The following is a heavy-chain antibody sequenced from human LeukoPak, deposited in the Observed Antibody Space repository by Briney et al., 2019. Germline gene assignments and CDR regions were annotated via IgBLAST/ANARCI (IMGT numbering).Heavy chain of an antibody. J-gene: IGHJ4*02. CDR2: IIPIFGTA. CDR1: GGTFSSYA. D-gene: IGHD6-19*01. V-gene: IGHV1-69*05. CDR3: ARRRESSGLIFDY. Sequence: SVTVSCKASGGTFSSYAISWVRQAPGQGLEWMGRIIPIFGTANYAQKFQGRVTITTDESTSTAYMELSSLRSEDTAVYYCARRRESSGLIFDYWGQGTLVTVSS.